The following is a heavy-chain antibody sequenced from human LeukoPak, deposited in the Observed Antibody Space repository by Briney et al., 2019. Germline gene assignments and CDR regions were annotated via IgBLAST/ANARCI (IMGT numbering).Heavy chain of an antibody. Sequence: SETLSLTCAVYGGSFSGYYWSWIRQPPGKGLEWIGEINHSGSTNYNPSLKSRVTISVDTSKNQFSLKLSSVTAADTAVYYCVSLIRGVITRGYYWGQGTLVTVSS. CDR1: GGSFSGYY. CDR2: INHSGST. CDR3: VSLIRGVITRGYY. D-gene: IGHD3-10*01. V-gene: IGHV4-34*01. J-gene: IGHJ4*02.